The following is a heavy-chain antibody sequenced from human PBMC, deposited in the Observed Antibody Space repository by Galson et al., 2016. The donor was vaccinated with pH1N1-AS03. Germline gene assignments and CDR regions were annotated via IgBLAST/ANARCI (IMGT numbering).Heavy chain of an antibody. CDR2: MSKDGSEK. CDR1: GFRFGDYW. D-gene: IGHD1-26*01. CDR3: TRLGPSSVFDF. J-gene: IGHJ4*02. V-gene: IGHV3-7*01. Sequence: SLRLSCASSGFRFGDYWGTWVRQAAGKGLEWVATMSKDGSEKYYVDSVKGRFTFSRDNPKNSLYLRMNNLRAEDTAIYYCTRLGPSSVFDFWGQGALVTVSS.